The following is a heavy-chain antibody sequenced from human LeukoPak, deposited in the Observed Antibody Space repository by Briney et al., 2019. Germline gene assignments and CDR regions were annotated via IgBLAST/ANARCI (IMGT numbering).Heavy chain of an antibody. J-gene: IGHJ4*02. CDR3: ARLSGEEWELAYYFDY. CDR1: GYTFTGYY. D-gene: IGHD1-26*01. CDR2: INPNSGGT. Sequence: ASVKVSCKASGYTFTGYYMHWVRQAPGQGLEWMGWINPNSGGTNYAQKFQGRVTMTRDTSISTAYMELSRLRSDDTAVYYCARLSGEEWELAYYFDYWGQGTLVTVSS. V-gene: IGHV1-2*02.